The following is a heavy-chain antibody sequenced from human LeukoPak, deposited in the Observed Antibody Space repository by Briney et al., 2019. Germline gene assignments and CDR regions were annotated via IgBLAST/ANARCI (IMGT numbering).Heavy chain of an antibody. CDR1: GFTFSSYG. J-gene: IGHJ3*02. CDR2: IWYDGSNK. V-gene: IGHV3-33*06. CDR3: AKVRSGLRGAFDI. Sequence: PGGSLRLSCAASGFTFSSYGMHWVRQAPGKGLEWVAVIWYDGSNKYYADSVKGRFTISRDNSKNTLYLQMNSLRAEDTAVYYCAKVRSGLRGAFDIWGQGTMVTVSS. D-gene: IGHD5-12*01.